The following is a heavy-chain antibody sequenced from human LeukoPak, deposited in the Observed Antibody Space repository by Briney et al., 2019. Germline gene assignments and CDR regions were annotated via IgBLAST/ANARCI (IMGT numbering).Heavy chain of an antibody. J-gene: IGHJ5*02. V-gene: IGHV3-7*01. CDR3: ASDPRFDP. Sequence: GGSLRLSCAASGFTFNNYGMHWVRQAPGKGLEWVANIKQDGSEKYYVDSVKGRFTISRDNAKNSLYLQMNSLRAEDTAVYYCASDPRFDPWGQGTLVTVSS. CDR1: GFTFNNYG. CDR2: IKQDGSEK.